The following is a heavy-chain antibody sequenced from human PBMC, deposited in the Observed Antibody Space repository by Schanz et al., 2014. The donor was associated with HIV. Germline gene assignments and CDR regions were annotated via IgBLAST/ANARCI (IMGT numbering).Heavy chain of an antibody. J-gene: IGHJ6*02. CDR2: IMPILGTA. Sequence: QVYLAQSGAEVKKPGSSVKVSCKASGGTFSSYAISWVRQAPGQGLEWMGGIMPILGTANYAQKLQGRVTLTTDTSTTTAYMDLRSLRSDDTAVYHCARRESDGALDVWGPGTTVIVSS. V-gene: IGHV1-69*06. CDR1: GGTFSSYA. D-gene: IGHD2-21*02. CDR3: ARRESDGALDV.